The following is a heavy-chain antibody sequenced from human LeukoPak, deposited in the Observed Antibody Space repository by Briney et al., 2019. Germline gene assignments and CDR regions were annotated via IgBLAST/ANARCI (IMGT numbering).Heavy chain of an antibody. CDR1: GYNFLRYG. Sequence: ASVKVSCKASGYNFLRYGISWVRQAPGLGLEWMGWISGDKGNINYAQKFQGRITMTIDTSTSTAYLELRRLRSDDTAVYYCAREAVVPAAMGFDPWGQGTLVTVS. CDR3: AREAVVPAAMGFDP. V-gene: IGHV1-18*04. D-gene: IGHD2-2*01. J-gene: IGHJ5*02. CDR2: ISGDKGNI.